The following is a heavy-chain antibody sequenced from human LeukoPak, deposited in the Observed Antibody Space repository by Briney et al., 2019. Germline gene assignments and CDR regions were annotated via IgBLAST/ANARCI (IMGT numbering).Heavy chain of an antibody. CDR2: INPKSGDT. Sequence: ASVKVSCKASGYTFTNYYMHWVRQAPGQGLEWMGWINPKSGDTNYAQKFQGRVTMTRDRPISTVYMDLSSLKFDDTAVYYCAKVGLPGGSTSLYYGMDVWGQGTTVTVSS. CDR3: AKVGLPGGSTSLYYGMDV. J-gene: IGHJ6*02. D-gene: IGHD2-2*01. CDR1: GYTFTNYY. V-gene: IGHV1-2*02.